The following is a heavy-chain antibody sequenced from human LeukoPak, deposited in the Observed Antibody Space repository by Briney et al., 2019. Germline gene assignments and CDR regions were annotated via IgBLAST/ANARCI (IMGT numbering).Heavy chain of an antibody. CDR3: ARDLTMVRGGGFDY. D-gene: IGHD3-10*01. Sequence: SQTLSLACAISGDSVSSNSAAWNWIMQSPSRGLEWLGGSYYRSKWYNDYAVSVKSRITINPDTSKNQFSLQLNSVTPEDTAVYYCARDLTMVRGGGFDYWGQGTLVTVSS. CDR2: SYYRSKWYN. V-gene: IGHV6-1*01. CDR1: GDSVSSNSAA. J-gene: IGHJ4*02.